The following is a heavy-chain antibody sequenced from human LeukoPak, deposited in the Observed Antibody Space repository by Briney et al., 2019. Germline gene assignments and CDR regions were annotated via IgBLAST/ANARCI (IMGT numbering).Heavy chain of an antibody. D-gene: IGHD1-26*01. V-gene: IGHV3-21*01. J-gene: IGHJ4*02. CDR3: ARGLWELLN. Sequence: GGSLRLSCATSGFIFTDFSINWVRQAPGKGLEWVSSISTSSRFIHYADSVKGRFTTSRDDANNVVYLQMSSLRVEDTALYYCARGLWELLNWGQGTLVTVSS. CDR2: ISTSSRFI. CDR1: GFIFTDFS.